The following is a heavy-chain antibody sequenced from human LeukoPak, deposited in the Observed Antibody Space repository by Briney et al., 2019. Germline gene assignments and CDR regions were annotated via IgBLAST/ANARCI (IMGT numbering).Heavy chain of an antibody. V-gene: IGHV3-11*06. CDR1: GFTVSSNY. D-gene: IGHD6-19*01. J-gene: IGHJ3*02. CDR3: ARVGRRVAVAGNAFGI. Sequence: GGSLRLSCAASGFTVSSNYMSWIRQAPGKGLEWVSYISSSSSYTNYADSVKGRFTISRDNAKNSLYLQMNSLRAEDTAVYYCARVGRRVAVAGNAFGIWGQGTMVTVSS. CDR2: ISSSSSYT.